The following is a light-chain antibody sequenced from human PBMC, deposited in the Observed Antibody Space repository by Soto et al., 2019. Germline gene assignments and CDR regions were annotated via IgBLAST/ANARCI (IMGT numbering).Light chain of an antibody. J-gene: IGLJ1*01. Sequence: QSVLTQPASVSGAPGQRVTISCTGSNSNFGAGYDAHWYQQFPGTAPRLVIYGKSNRPSGVPDRFSGSKSGTSASLVITGLQAADEADYYCQSFDSCLNGFVFGSGTKLTVL. CDR3: QSFDSCLNGFV. CDR2: GKS. CDR1: NSNFGAGYD. V-gene: IGLV1-40*01.